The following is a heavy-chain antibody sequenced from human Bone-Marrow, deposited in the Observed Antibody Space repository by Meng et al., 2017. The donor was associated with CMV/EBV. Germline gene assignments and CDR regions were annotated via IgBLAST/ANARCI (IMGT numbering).Heavy chain of an antibody. D-gene: IGHD5-24*01. CDR2: IYYSGST. J-gene: IGHJ3*02. Sequence: SEPLSLTCTVSGGSISSYYWSWIRQPPGKGLEWIGYIYYSGSTNYNPSLKSRVTISVDTSKNQFSLKLSSVTAADTAVYYCARVRRVAERWLQPDAFDIWGQGTMVTVSS. CDR3: ARVRRVAERWLQPDAFDI. V-gene: IGHV4-59*01. CDR1: GGSISSYY.